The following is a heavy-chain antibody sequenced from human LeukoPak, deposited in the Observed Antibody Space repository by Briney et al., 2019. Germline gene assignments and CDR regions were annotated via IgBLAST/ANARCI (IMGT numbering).Heavy chain of an antibody. J-gene: IGHJ4*02. CDR1: GFTVSSNY. D-gene: IGHD5-18*01. CDR3: AKVLLGYSIDY. Sequence: GGSLRLSCATSGFTVSSNYMSWVRQAPGKGLEWVSVIYSSGSASYADSVKGRFTISRDNSRNTLYLQMNSLRAEDTAVYYCAKVLLGYSIDYWGQGTLVTVSS. CDR2: IYSSGSA. V-gene: IGHV3-53*01.